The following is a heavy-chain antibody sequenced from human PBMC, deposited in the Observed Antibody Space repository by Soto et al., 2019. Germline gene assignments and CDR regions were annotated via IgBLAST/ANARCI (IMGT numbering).Heavy chain of an antibody. CDR2: IYPGASDT. D-gene: IGHD6-19*01. CDR1: GYCFTNYL. CDR3: ARRESIAGAGHGSGAFDI. J-gene: IGHJ3*02. V-gene: IGHV5-51*01. Sequence: GAALMISCKGSGYCFTNYLNGGLRQMAGKGLECMGIIYPGASDTRYSPSFQGQVTISADKSISTGNVQWSSMKASDTAMSYCARRESIAGAGHGSGAFDIWGQGTMVTVSS.